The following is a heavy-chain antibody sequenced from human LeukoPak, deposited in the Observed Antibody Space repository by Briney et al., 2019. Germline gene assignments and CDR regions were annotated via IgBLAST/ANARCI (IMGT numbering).Heavy chain of an antibody. V-gene: IGHV4-31*03. Sequence: PSETLSLTCTVSGGSITNDAYLWNWIRQQPGKGLEWIGYIYYSGRTFYNPSLKSRITISVDTSKDHFSLRLNSVTAADTAVYCCVRDSRILSAFDIWGQGTTVTVSS. CDR2: IYYSGRT. J-gene: IGHJ3*02. CDR3: VRDSRILSAFDI. CDR1: GGSITNDAYL. D-gene: IGHD2-15*01.